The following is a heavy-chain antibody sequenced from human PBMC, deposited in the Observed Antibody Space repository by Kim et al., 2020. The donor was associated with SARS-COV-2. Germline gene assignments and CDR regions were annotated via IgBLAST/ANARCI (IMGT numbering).Heavy chain of an antibody. Sequence: YADSEKGRYTISRDNAKNTLSLQRNSLRAEDTAGYYCAGSVGEFAGFDPWGQGTLVTVSS. J-gene: IGHJ5*02. CDR3: AGSVGEFAGFDP. V-gene: IGHV3-74*01. D-gene: IGHD3-16*01.